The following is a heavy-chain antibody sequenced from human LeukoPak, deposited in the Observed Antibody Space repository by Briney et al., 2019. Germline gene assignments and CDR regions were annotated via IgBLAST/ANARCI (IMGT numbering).Heavy chain of an antibody. CDR1: GFTFSSYS. CDR2: ISGSSKII. Sequence: GGSLRLSCAAPGFTFSSYSMNWVRQTPGKGLEWISYISGSSKIIHWAESLKGRFTISRDNAKNSLYPQMNSLRDEDTAVYYCARVYSGSWYFDLWGRGTLVTVSS. V-gene: IGHV3-48*02. J-gene: IGHJ2*01. CDR3: ARVYSGSWYFDL. D-gene: IGHD5-12*01.